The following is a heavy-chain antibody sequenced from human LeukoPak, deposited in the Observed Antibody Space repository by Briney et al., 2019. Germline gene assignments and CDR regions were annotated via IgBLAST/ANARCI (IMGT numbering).Heavy chain of an antibody. CDR3: AKVCCVPSPYYFDY. J-gene: IGHJ4*02. CDR2: IKSKTDGGTT. CDR1: GFTFSNAW. Sequence: GGSLRLSCAASGFTFSNAWMSWVRQAPGKGLEWVGRIKSKTDGGTTDYAAPVKGRFTISRDDSKNTLYLQMNSLKTEDTAVYYCAKVCCVPSPYYFDYWGQGTLVTVSS. D-gene: IGHD2-21*01. V-gene: IGHV3-15*01.